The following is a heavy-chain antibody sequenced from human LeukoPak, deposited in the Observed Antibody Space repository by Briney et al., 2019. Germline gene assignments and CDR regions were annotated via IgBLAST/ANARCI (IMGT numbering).Heavy chain of an antibody. CDR3: ARGGYYDSSGYYDLDY. Sequence: SETLSLTCTVSGGSISSYYWSWIRQPPGKGLEWIGYIYYSGSTNYNPSLKSRVTISVDTSKNQFSLKLSSVTAADTAVYYCARGGYYDSSGYYDLDYWGQGTLVTVSS. CDR2: IYYSGST. V-gene: IGHV4-59*08. CDR1: GGSISSYY. D-gene: IGHD3-22*01. J-gene: IGHJ4*02.